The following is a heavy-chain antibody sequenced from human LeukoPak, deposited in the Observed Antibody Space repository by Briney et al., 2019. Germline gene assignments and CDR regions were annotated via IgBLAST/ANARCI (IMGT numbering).Heavy chain of an antibody. D-gene: IGHD2-8*01. CDR3: ARQTAYCANGVCSYFDY. J-gene: IGHJ4*02. CDR2: ISSSSIYI. V-gene: IGHV3-21*01. CDR1: GFTFSIYS. Sequence: PGGSLRLSCAASGFTFSIYSMNWVRQAPGKGLEWVSSISSSSIYIYYADSVKGRFTISRDNAKNSLYLQMNSLRAEDTAVYYCARQTAYCANGVCSYFDYWGQGILVSLSS.